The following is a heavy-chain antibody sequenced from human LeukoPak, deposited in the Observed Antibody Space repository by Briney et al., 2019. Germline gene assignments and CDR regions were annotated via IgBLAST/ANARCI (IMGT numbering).Heavy chain of an antibody. CDR2: ISSSINYI. D-gene: IGHD3-10*01. J-gene: IGHJ6*03. CDR3: AKDRSETFGDMDV. CDR1: GFTFSSYT. Sequence: GGSLRLSCAASGFTFSSYTMSWVREAPGKGLEWVSSISSSINYIYHADSVKGRFTISRDNSKNTLYLQMNSLRAEDTAVYYCAKDRSETFGDMDVWGKGTTVTVSS. V-gene: IGHV3-21*04.